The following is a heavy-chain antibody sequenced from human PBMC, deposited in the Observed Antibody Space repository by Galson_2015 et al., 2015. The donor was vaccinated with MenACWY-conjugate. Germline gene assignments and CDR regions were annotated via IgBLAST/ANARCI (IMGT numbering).Heavy chain of an antibody. CDR3: ARHPPGGRGMDV. J-gene: IGHJ6*02. CDR1: GYSFTNYW. Sequence: QSGAEVKKPGESLKISCTGSGYSFTNYWIGWMRQVPGKGLEWMGLINPGLVNPGDSNIRYSPSFQGQVTISADESISTAYLQWSSLKASDTAMYYCARHPPGGRGMDVWGRGTTVTVSS. D-gene: IGHD1-26*01. CDR2: INPGLVNPGDSNI. V-gene: IGHV5-51*01.